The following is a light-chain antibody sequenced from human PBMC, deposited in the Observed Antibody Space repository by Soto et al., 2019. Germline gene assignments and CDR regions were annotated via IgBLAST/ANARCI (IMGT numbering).Light chain of an antibody. Sequence: EIVLTQSPATLSLSPGERATLSCRASQTVSSYLAWYQQKPGQAPRLLIYDSSNRATGIPARFCGSGSGTDFTLTISSLEPEDFAVYYCQQRNSWPVTFGQGTRLEIK. J-gene: IGKJ5*01. CDR1: QTVSSY. CDR3: QQRNSWPVT. CDR2: DSS. V-gene: IGKV3-11*01.